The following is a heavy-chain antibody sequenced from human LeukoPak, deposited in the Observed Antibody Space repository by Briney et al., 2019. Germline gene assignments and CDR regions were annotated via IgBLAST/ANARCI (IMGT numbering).Heavy chain of an antibody. J-gene: IGHJ3*02. CDR2: ISSSSDII. D-gene: IGHD2-21*02. CDR1: GFTFTSYN. CDR3: ASVAYCGGDCYFRAFDI. Sequence: TGGSLRLSCVASGFTFTSYNMNWVRQTPEKGLEWVSYISSSSDIIYYAESVKGRFTISRDNAKNSLYLQMNSLRDGDTAVYYCASVAYCGGDCYFRAFDIWGQGTMVTVSS. V-gene: IGHV3-48*02.